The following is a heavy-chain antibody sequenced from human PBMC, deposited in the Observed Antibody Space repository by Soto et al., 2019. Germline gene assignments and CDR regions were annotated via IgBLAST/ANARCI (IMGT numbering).Heavy chain of an antibody. CDR2: IWYDGSNK. V-gene: IGHV3-33*03. J-gene: IGHJ4*02. CDR1: GFTFSSYG. D-gene: IGHD4-17*01. CDR3: ARGTVTPGLDY. Sequence: GGSLRLSCAASGFTFSSYGMHWVRQAPGKGLEWVAVIWYDGSNKYYADSVKGRFTISRDNAKNSLYLQMNSLRAEDTAVYYCARGTVTPGLDYWGLGTLVTVSS.